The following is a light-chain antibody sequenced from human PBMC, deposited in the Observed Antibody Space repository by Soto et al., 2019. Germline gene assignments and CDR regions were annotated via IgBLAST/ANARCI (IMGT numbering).Light chain of an antibody. V-gene: IGKV1-33*01. CDR2: DAS. J-gene: IGKJ4*01. CDR3: QQYYNLALT. CDR1: QDINNF. Sequence: DIQMTQSPSSLSASVGDRVTITCHASQDINNFLNWYQQKPGKAPKLLIYDASDLEAGVPSRFSGSGSGTDFTLTTSSLQPEDIETYYCQQYYNLALTFGGGTKVDIK.